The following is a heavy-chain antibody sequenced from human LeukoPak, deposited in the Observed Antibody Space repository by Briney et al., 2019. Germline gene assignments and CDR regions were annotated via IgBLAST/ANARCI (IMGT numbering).Heavy chain of an antibody. V-gene: IGHV7-4-1*02. Sequence: ASVKVSCKASGYTFTSYSINWVRQAPGQGLEWMGWINTNTGNPTYAQGFTGRFVFSLDTSVNTAYLQINSLKAEDTALHYCAREREGAYDYYYYYMDVWGKGTTVTVSS. CDR1: GYTFTSYS. D-gene: IGHD5-12*01. J-gene: IGHJ6*03. CDR2: INTNTGNP. CDR3: AREREGAYDYYYYYMDV.